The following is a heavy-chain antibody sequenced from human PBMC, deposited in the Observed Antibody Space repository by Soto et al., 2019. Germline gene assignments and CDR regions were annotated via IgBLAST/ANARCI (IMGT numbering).Heavy chain of an antibody. V-gene: IGHV1-24*01. CDR2: FDPEDGET. J-gene: IGHJ5*02. CDR1: GYTLTELS. D-gene: IGHD2-15*01. CDR3: ATYPFVVVAARWFDP. Sequence: ASVKVSCKVSGYTLTELSIHWVRQAPGKGLEWMGGFDPEDGETIYAQKFQGRVTMTEDTSTDTAYMELSSLRSEDTAVYYCATYPFVVVAARWFDPWGQGTLVTVSS.